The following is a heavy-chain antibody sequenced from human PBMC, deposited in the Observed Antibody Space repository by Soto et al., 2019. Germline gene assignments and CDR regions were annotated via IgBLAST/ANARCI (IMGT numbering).Heavy chain of an antibody. V-gene: IGHV3-23*01. CDR3: AKGHPGGSCYSGLDC. Sequence: GGSLRLSCAASGFSLSTCAMTWVRQAPGKGLEWVLCISGSGDTTYYADSVKGRFAISRDTSKNTVYLQMNSLRVDDTAVYYCAKGHPGGSCYSGLDCWGQGTLVTVSS. J-gene: IGHJ4*02. D-gene: IGHD2-15*01. CDR2: ISGSGDTT. CDR1: GFSLSTCA.